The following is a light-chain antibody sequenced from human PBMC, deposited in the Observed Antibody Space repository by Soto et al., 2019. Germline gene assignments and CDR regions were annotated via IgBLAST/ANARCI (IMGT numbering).Light chain of an antibody. CDR1: QSISSW. J-gene: IGKJ1*01. Sequence: DIQMTKSPSTLSASVGDRVTITCRASQSISSWLAWYQQKPGKAPKLLIYDAPSLESGVPSRFSGSGSGTEFTLTISSLQPDDFATYYCQQYNSYPWTFGQGTKVDIK. CDR3: QQYNSYPWT. V-gene: IGKV1-5*01. CDR2: DAP.